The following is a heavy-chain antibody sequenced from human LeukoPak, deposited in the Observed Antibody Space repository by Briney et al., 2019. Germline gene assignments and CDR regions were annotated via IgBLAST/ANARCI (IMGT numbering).Heavy chain of an antibody. V-gene: IGHV1-18*01. CDR1: GYAFTNFG. Sequence: GESLKVSCKASGYAFTNFGISWVRQAPGQGLEWMGWISPYNGNTDYPQKVRGRVTMTTDTSTSTAYMELRSLRSDDTAVYYCARGGVGHCSGGSCPTSWFDPWGQGTLVTVSS. CDR3: ARGGVGHCSGGSCPTSWFDP. D-gene: IGHD2-15*01. CDR2: ISPYNGNT. J-gene: IGHJ5*02.